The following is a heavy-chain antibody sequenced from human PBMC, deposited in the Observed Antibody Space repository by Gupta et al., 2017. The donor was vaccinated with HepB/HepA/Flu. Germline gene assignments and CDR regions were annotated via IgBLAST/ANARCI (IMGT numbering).Heavy chain of an antibody. V-gene: IGHV3-43*02. CDR1: GFTFDDYA. J-gene: IGHJ4*02. D-gene: IGHD3-3*01. CDR3: AKGITIFGVVYHIDY. CDR2: ISGDGGST. Sequence: EVQLVECGGGVVQPGGSLRLSCAASGFTFDDYAMHWVRQAPGKGLEWVSLISGDGGSTYYADSVKGRFTISRDNRKNSLYLQMNSLRTEDTALYYCAKGITIFGVVYHIDYWGQGTLVTVSS.